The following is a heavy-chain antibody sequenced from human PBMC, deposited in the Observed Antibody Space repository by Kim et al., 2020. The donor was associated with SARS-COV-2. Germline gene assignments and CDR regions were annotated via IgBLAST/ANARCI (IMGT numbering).Heavy chain of an antibody. D-gene: IGHD2-15*01. Sequence: SQTLSLTCTVSGGSISSSSYYWGWIRQPPGKGLEWIGSIYYSGSTYYNPSLKSRVTISVDTSKNQFSLKLSSVTAADTAVYYCARPEPPDIVVVVAAHGAFDIWGQGTIVTVSS. J-gene: IGHJ3*02. CDR3: ARPEPPDIVVVVAAHGAFDI. CDR2: IYYSGST. V-gene: IGHV4-39*01. CDR1: GGSISSSSYY.